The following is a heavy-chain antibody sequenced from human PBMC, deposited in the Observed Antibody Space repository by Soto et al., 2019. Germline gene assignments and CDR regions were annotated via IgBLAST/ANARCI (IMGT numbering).Heavy chain of an antibody. Sequence: QVQVVQSGAEVKKPGSSVKVSCKASGGTFSSYAISWVLQAPGQGLEWMGGIIPISDTTNYAQKFQGRVTITADESTSTAYMELSSLRSEDTAVYYCARSQGSRTSLEIYYYYYYGMDVWGQGTTVTVSS. CDR3: ARSQGSRTSLEIYYYYYYGMDV. D-gene: IGHD2-2*01. J-gene: IGHJ6*02. CDR1: GGTFSSYA. CDR2: IIPISDTT. V-gene: IGHV1-69*01.